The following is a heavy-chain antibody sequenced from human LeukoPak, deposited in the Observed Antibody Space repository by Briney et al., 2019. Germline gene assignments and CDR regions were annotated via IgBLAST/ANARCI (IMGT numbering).Heavy chain of an antibody. CDR1: GFTFSSYW. CDR3: ARGNWNPDF. Sequence: GGSLRLSCAASGFTFSSYWMHWVRQPPGKGLAWVSRIYSDGSTTNYADSVKGRFTISRDNAKNTVYLQMNSLRAEDTAVYYCARGNWNPDFWGQGTLVTVSS. D-gene: IGHD1-1*01. V-gene: IGHV3-74*01. CDR2: IYSDGSTT. J-gene: IGHJ4*02.